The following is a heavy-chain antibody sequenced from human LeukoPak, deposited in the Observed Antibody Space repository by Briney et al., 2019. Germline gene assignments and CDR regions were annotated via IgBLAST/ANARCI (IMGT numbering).Heavy chain of an antibody. CDR2: ISRSTTTI. CDR1: GFTFSNYH. Sequence: QPGGSLRLSCAASGFTFSNYHMNWVRQAPGKGLEWVSYISRSTTTIYYADSVRGRFSISRDNAQKSLYLQMNSLTAEDTAVYYCARDLVAVPASPNYFDNWGHGTLVTVSS. J-gene: IGHJ4*01. CDR3: ARDLVAVPASPNYFDN. D-gene: IGHD5-12*01. V-gene: IGHV3-48*01.